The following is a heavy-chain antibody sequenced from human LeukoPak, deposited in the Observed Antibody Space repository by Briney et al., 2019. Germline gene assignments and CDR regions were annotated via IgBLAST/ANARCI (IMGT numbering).Heavy chain of an antibody. CDR1: GGSISSSSYY. D-gene: IGHD6-13*01. CDR3: ARAYYSSNWFGGYY. Sequence: SETLSLTCTVSGGSISSSSYYWGWIRQPPGRGLEWIATIYYGGSTFYNPSLKSRVTISVDTSKNQFSLKLSSMTAADTAVYHCARAYYSSNWFGGYYWGQGSLVTVSS. J-gene: IGHJ4*02. V-gene: IGHV4-39*01. CDR2: IYYGGST.